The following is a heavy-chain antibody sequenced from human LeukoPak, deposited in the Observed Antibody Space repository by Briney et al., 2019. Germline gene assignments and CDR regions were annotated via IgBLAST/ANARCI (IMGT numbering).Heavy chain of an antibody. D-gene: IGHD4-17*01. CDR3: AKEDYVSAFDI. J-gene: IGHJ3*02. CDR2: ISYDGSNK. CDR1: GFTFSSYG. V-gene: IGHV3-30*18. Sequence: GRSLRLSCAASGFTFSSYGMHWVRQAPGKGLEWAAVISYDGSNKYYADSVKGRFTISRDNSKNTLYLQMNSLRAEDTAVYYCAKEDYVSAFDIWGQGTMVTVSS.